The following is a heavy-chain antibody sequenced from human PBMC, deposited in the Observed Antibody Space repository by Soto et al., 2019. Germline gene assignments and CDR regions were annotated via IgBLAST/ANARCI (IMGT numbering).Heavy chain of an antibody. Sequence: PGESLKISCKGSGYSFTSYWIGWVRQMPGKGLEWMGIIYPGDSDTRYSPSFQGQVTISADKSISTAYLQWSSLKASDTAMYYCARGQGGYSYGYPTDYMDVWGKGTTVTVSS. V-gene: IGHV5-51*01. CDR2: IYPGDSDT. CDR1: GYSFTSYW. J-gene: IGHJ6*03. D-gene: IGHD5-18*01. CDR3: ARGQGGYSYGYPTDYMDV.